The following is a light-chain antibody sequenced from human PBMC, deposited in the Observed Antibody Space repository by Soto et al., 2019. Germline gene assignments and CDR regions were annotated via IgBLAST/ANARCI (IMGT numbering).Light chain of an antibody. V-gene: IGKV1-27*01. CDR2: DAN. Sequence: DIQMTQSPSSLSASVGDRVTITCRASQGISHYLAWYQQRPGQVPKLLIHDANILQSGVPSRFSGSGSGTDFTLTISSLQPEDVATYYCQEYNSAPRTFSQGTKV. J-gene: IGKJ1*01. CDR3: QEYNSAPRT. CDR1: QGISHY.